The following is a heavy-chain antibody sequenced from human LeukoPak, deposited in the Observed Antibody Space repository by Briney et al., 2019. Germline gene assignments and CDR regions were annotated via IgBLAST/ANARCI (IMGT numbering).Heavy chain of an antibody. CDR1: GFTFSNYD. CDR3: AKYDYESSGYTKGMDV. J-gene: IGHJ6*02. CDR2: INTGGNT. Sequence: PGGSLRLSCAASGFTFSNYDMNWVRQAPGKGLEWVSTINTGGNTYYPDSVKGRFTISRDNSENTLYLHMNSLRAEDTAVYYCAKYDYESSGYTKGMDVWGQGTTVTVSS. D-gene: IGHD3-22*01. V-gene: IGHV3-23*01.